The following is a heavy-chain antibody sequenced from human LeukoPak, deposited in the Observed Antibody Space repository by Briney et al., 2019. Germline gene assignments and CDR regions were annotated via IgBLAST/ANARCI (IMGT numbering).Heavy chain of an antibody. CDR1: GGSISSRY. Sequence: SETLSLTCTVSGGSISSRYWSWIRQPPGKGLEWIGYIYYSGSTNYNPSLKSRVTISVDTSKNQFSLKLSSVTAADTAVYYCARDQYGSSYGWFDPWGQGTLVTVSS. J-gene: IGHJ5*02. CDR3: ARDQYGSSYGWFDP. V-gene: IGHV4-59*11. D-gene: IGHD6-13*01. CDR2: IYYSGST.